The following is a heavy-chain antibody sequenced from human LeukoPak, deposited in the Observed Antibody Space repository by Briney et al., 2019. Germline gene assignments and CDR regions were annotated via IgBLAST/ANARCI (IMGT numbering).Heavy chain of an antibody. CDR1: GDTVSGNSGA. D-gene: IGHD1-1*01. CDR2: TYYMSKWFH. J-gene: IGHJ4*02. CDR3: ARALERYYFDF. V-gene: IGHV6-1*01. Sequence: SQTLSLTCAISGDTVSGNSGAWIWIGQSPSRRLKWLGRTYYMSKWFHDYAISVKGRIIISPDTANNQFSLHLSSVTADDTGVYYCARALERYYFDFWGQGTLVTVSS.